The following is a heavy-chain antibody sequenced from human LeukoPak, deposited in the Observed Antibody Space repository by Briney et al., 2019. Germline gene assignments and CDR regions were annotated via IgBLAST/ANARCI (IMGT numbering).Heavy chain of an antibody. CDR3: ASLPMTTVTLDAFDI. CDR2: ISSSSYI. Sequence: GGSLRLSCAASGFTFSSYSMNWVRQAPGKGLEWVSSISSSSYIYYADSVKGRFTISRDNAKNSLYLQMNSLRAEDTAVYYCASLPMTTVTLDAFDIWGQGTMVTVSS. CDR1: GFTFSSYS. V-gene: IGHV3-21*01. D-gene: IGHD4-17*01. J-gene: IGHJ3*02.